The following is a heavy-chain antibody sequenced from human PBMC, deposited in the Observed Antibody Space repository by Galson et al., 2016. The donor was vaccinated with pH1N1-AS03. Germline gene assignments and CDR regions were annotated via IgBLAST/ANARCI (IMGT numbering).Heavy chain of an antibody. CDR2: IDSDDDK. J-gene: IGHJ4*02. V-gene: IGHV2-70*19. D-gene: IGHD6-13*01. Sequence: PALVKPPQTLTLTCSFSGFSLTSPGVCVTWVRQPPGKALEWLATIDSDDDKHYTTSLKTRLTISKDTSKNQVVLTMTNMDPVDTATYYCARVWGAAAGYFDYWGPGNLVVVSS. CDR3: ARVWGAAAGYFDY. CDR1: GFSLTSPGVC.